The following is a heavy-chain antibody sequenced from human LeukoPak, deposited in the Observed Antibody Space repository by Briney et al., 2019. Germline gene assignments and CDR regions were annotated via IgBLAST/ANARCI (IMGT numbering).Heavy chain of an antibody. J-gene: IGHJ4*02. V-gene: IGHV3-23*01. CDR1: GFTFSSYS. Sequence: GGSLRLSCAASGFTFSSYSMSWVRQAPGKGLEWVSGISGSGGSTYYADSVKGRFTISRDNSKNTLYMQMNSLRAEDTAVYYCTRGSPVVYFDFWGQGTLVTVSS. CDR3: TRGSPVVYFDF. CDR2: ISGSGGST.